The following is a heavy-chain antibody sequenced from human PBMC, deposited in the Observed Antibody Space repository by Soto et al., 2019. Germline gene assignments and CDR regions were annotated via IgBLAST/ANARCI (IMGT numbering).Heavy chain of an antibody. D-gene: IGHD2-2*01. CDR2: IYHTGNT. V-gene: IGHV4-30-4*01. Sequence: SETLSLTCTVSGGSISDDSYWSWIRQTPGKGLEWIGYIYHTGNTYYNPSLRSRVPISVDKSKSQSSLKLISVTAADTAVYFCARDEYQLLSSVSWFDSWGQGTLVTVSS. J-gene: IGHJ5*01. CDR1: GGSISDDSY. CDR3: ARDEYQLLSSVSWFDS.